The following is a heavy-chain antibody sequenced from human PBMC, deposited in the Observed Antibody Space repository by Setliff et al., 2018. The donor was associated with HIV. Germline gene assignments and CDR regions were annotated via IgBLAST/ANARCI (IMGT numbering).Heavy chain of an antibody. V-gene: IGHV1-69*05. Sequence: SVKVSCKASGDTFNNCAVTWVRQAPGQGLEWMGGSIPLFGTTNYAQKFQGRVTLTTDELMNTAYMELSSLRSEDTAVYFCARERRVDIAVVPAAKGTFDYWGQGTLVTVSA. CDR2: SIPLFGTT. J-gene: IGHJ4*02. CDR1: GDTFNNCA. D-gene: IGHD2-2*01. CDR3: ARERRVDIAVVPAAKGTFDY.